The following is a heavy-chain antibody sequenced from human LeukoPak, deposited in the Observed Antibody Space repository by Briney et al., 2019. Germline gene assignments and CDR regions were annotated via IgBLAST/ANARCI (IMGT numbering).Heavy chain of an antibody. CDR1: GFTVSSSF. CDR2: IYAGGGT. J-gene: IGHJ6*02. Sequence: GGSLRLSCAASGFTVSSSFMNWVRQAPGKGLEWVSVIYAGGGTSYADSVKGRFTISRDNSKNTPYLQMNSLRAEDTAVYYCAREPSDIALDVWGQGTTVTVSS. CDR3: AREPSDIALDV. V-gene: IGHV3-53*01. D-gene: IGHD2-15*01.